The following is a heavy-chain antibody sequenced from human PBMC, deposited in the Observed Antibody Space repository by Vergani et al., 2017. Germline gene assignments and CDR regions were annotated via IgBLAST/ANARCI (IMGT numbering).Heavy chain of an antibody. J-gene: IGHJ6*02. Sequence: QVQLQQWGAGLLKPSETLSLTCAVYGGSFSGYYWSWIRQPPGKGLEWIGEINHSGSTNYNPSLKSRVTISVDTSKNQFSLKLSAVTAADTAVYYCSRVDCYNGLDLWGQGALVTVSS. CDR1: GGSFSGYY. CDR3: SRVDCYNGLDL. CDR2: INHSGST. V-gene: IGHV4-34*01.